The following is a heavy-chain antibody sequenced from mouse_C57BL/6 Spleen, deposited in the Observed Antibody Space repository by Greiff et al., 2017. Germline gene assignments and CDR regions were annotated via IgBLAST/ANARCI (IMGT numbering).Heavy chain of an antibody. J-gene: IGHJ2*01. CDR3: ARGVPYGPYYFDY. V-gene: IGHV1-72*01. CDR1: GYTFTSYW. CDR2: IDPNSGGT. D-gene: IGHD1-2*01. Sequence: QVHVKQPGAELVKPGASVKLSCKASGYTFTSYWMHWVKQRPGRGLEWIGRIDPNSGGTKFNEKFKSKATLTVDKPSSTAYMQLSSLTSEDSAVYYCARGVPYGPYYFDYWGQGTTLTVSS.